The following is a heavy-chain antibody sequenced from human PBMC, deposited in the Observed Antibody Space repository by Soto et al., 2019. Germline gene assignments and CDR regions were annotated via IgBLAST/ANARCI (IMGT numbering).Heavy chain of an antibody. J-gene: IGHJ3*02. Sequence: ASVKVSCKASGYMFTGYYIHWVRQAPGQGLEWMGWINPNSGGTNYAQNFQGRVTMTRDTSISTTYMELSRLSSDGTAVYYCARVAAVGFNYPYDAFDIWGQGTMVTVSS. CDR2: INPNSGGT. D-gene: IGHD3-22*01. CDR3: ARVAAVGFNYPYDAFDI. V-gene: IGHV1-2*02. CDR1: GYMFTGYY.